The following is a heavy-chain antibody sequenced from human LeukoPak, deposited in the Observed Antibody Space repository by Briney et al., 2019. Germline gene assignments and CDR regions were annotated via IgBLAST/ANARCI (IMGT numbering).Heavy chain of an antibody. CDR2: IYYSEST. D-gene: IGHD3-22*01. Sequence: SETLSLTCTVSGGSISIYYWSWIRQPPGKGLEWIGYIYYSESTNYNPSLKSRVTISVDTSKNQFSLKLSSVTAADTAVYYCARAEDSSGYPLIDYWGQGTLVTVSS. CDR3: ARAEDSSGYPLIDY. CDR1: GGSISIYY. V-gene: IGHV4-59*01. J-gene: IGHJ4*02.